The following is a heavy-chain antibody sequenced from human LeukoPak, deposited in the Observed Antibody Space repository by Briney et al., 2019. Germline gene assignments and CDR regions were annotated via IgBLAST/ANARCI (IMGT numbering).Heavy chain of an antibody. Sequence: GRSLRLSCAASGFTFSNYAMHWVRQAPGTGLEWVALISYDGSNKYYADSVKGRFTISRDNSKDTLYLQMNSLRPEDTAVYYCAKATLPWDIVVVPAAMDYWGQGTLVTVSS. CDR2: ISYDGSNK. D-gene: IGHD2-2*01. J-gene: IGHJ4*02. V-gene: IGHV3-30-3*01. CDR1: GFTFSNYA. CDR3: AKATLPWDIVVVPAAMDY.